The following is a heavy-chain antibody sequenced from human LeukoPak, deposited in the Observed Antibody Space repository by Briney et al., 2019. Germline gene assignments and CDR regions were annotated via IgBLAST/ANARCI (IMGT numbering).Heavy chain of an antibody. CDR2: ISISGSTI. D-gene: IGHD2-2*01. CDR1: GFTFTIAW. CDR3: ARDRPRVGLDY. Sequence: GGSLRLSCAASGFTFTIAWMNWVRQAPGKGLEWVSYISISGSTIHYADSVKGRFTISRNNAKNALYLQMNSLRAEDMAVYYCARDRPRVGLDYWGQGTLVTVSS. J-gene: IGHJ4*02. V-gene: IGHV3-48*04.